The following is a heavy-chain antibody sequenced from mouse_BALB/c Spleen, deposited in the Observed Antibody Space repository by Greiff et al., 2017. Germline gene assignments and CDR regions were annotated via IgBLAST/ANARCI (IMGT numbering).Heavy chain of an antibody. V-gene: IGHV1-7*01. Sequence: QVQLQQSGAELAKPGASVKMSCKASGYTFTSYWMHWVKQRPGQGLEWIGYINPSTGYTEYNQKFKDKATLTADKSSSTAYMQLSSLTSEDSAVYYCARVDGYDYAMDYWGQGTSVTVSS. CDR2: INPSTGYT. J-gene: IGHJ4*01. CDR1: GYTFTSYW. D-gene: IGHD1-2*01. CDR3: ARVDGYDYAMDY.